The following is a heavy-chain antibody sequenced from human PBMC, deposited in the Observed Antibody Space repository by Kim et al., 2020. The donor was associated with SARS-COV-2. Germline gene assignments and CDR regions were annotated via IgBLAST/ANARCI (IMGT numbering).Heavy chain of an antibody. CDR3: AGEAYYYGSGSYLFDY. D-gene: IGHD3-10*01. Sequence: KFQGRVTITADESTSTAYMELGSLRSEDTAVYYCAGEAYYYGSGSYLFDYWGQGTLVTVSS. J-gene: IGHJ4*02. V-gene: IGHV1-69*01.